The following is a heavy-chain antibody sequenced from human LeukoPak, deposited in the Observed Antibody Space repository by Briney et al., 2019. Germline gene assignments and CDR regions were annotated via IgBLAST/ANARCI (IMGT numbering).Heavy chain of an antibody. Sequence: KTSETLSLTCTVSGGSISSYYWSWIRQPPGKGLEWIGYISYSGGTNYSPSLKSRVTISVDPSKNQFSLKLSSVTAADTAVYYCARVQVPTVISGVVTNVDQVNRGSFDSWGQGSLVSVSS. CDR3: ARVQVPTVISGVVTNVDQVNRGSFDS. CDR1: GGSISSYY. D-gene: IGHD3-3*01. J-gene: IGHJ4*02. V-gene: IGHV4-59*01. CDR2: ISYSGGT.